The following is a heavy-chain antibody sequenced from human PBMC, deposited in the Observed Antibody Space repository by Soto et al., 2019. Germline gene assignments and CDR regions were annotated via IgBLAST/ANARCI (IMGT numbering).Heavy chain of an antibody. CDR1: GGSISSSNW. CDR3: ARGAVAGMSAPIDY. D-gene: IGHD6-19*01. Sequence: QVQLQESGPGLVKPSGTLSLTCAVSGGSISSSNWWSWVRQPPGKGLEWIGEIYHSGSTNYNPSLTSRVPIPVDQSKTQFSLKLGSVAAADTAVYYCARGAVAGMSAPIDYWGQGTLVTVSS. V-gene: IGHV4-4*02. J-gene: IGHJ4*02. CDR2: IYHSGST.